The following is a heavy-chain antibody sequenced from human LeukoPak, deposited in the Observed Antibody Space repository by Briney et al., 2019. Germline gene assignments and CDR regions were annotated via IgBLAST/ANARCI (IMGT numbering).Heavy chain of an antibody. Sequence: GGSLRLSCAASGFPFSSHSMNWVRQAPGKGLEWVSSISGISSYIYYADSVKGRFTISRDNAKNSLYLQMNSLRAEDTAVYYCARGYGSGSYYGDYWGQGTLATVSS. V-gene: IGHV3-21*01. J-gene: IGHJ4*02. D-gene: IGHD3-10*01. CDR3: ARGYGSGSYYGDY. CDR2: ISGISSYI. CDR1: GFPFSSHS.